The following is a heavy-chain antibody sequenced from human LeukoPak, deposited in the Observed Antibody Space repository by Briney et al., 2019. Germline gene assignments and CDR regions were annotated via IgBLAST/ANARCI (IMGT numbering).Heavy chain of an antibody. D-gene: IGHD3-3*01. Sequence: PGRSLRLSCAASGFTFSSYAMHWVRQAPGKGLEWVAVISYDGSNKYYADSVKGRFTISRDNSKNTLYLQMNSLRAEDTAVYYCARDGLVHDFWSGYYGPYFDYWGQGTLVTVSS. CDR1: GFTFSSYA. J-gene: IGHJ4*02. CDR2: ISYDGSNK. CDR3: ARDGLVHDFWSGYYGPYFDY. V-gene: IGHV3-30-3*01.